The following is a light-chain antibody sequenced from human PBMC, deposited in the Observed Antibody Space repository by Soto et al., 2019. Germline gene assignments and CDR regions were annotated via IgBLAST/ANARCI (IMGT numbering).Light chain of an antibody. J-gene: IGKJ4*01. CDR1: QSVSSSY. CDR2: GAS. V-gene: IGKV3-20*01. CDR3: QQYDSSPLT. Sequence: EIVVTQSPGTLSLSPGERATLSCRASQSVSSSYLAWYQQKPGQAPRLLIYGASSRATGIPDRFSGSGSGTDFTLTISRLEPEDFAVYYCQQYDSSPLTFGGGTKVKIK.